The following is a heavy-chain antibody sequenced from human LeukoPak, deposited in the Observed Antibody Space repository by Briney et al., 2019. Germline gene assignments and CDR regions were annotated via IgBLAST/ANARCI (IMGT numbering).Heavy chain of an antibody. Sequence: SETLSLTCAVYGGSFSGYYWSWIRQPPGKGLEWIGENYHSGSTNYNPSLKSRVTISVDKSKNQFSLKLSSVTAADTAVYYCARRIAAWTYYFDYWGQGTLVTVSS. CDR1: GGSFSGYY. CDR2: NYHSGST. D-gene: IGHD6-6*01. CDR3: ARRIAAWTYYFDY. J-gene: IGHJ4*02. V-gene: IGHV4-34*01.